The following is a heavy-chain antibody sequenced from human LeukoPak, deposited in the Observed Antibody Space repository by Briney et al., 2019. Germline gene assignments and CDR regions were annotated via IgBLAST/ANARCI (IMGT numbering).Heavy chain of an antibody. CDR3: ARPYYDIWSAYVY. CDR1: GFTFSSYA. V-gene: IGHV3-64*01. D-gene: IGHD3-3*01. J-gene: IGHJ4*02. Sequence: PGGSLRLSCAASGFTFSSYAMHWVRQAPGKGLEYVSAISNGGGSTHYANSVKGRFTISRDNSKNTLYLQMGSLRAEDMAVHYCARPYYDIWSAYVYWGQGTLVTVSS. CDR2: ISNGGGST.